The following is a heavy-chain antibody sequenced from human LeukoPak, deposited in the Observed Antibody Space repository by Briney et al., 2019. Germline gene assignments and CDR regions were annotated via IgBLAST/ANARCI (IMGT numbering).Heavy chain of an antibody. CDR2: IYYSGST. CDR3: RGASASSGYRDRGGP. CDR1: GGSISSSSYY. V-gene: IGHV4-39*07. D-gene: IGHD3-22*01. Sequence: SETLSLTCTVSGGSISSSSYYWGWIRQPPGKGLEWIGSIYYSGSTYYNPSLKSRVTISVDTSKNQFSLTLSSVTAADTAVYYCRGASASSGYRDRGGPWGQGTLVTVSS. J-gene: IGHJ5*02.